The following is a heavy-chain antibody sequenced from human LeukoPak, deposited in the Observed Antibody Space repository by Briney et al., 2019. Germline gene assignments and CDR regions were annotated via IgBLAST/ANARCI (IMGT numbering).Heavy chain of an antibody. D-gene: IGHD3-10*01. CDR3: AGGPLWFRELSTVDN. Sequence: ASVNVSCKATGYTFTRYYMHWVRQAPGQGLEWMGWINPNSGGTNYAQKFQGRVTMTRETSISTAYMELSRLRSDDTAVNYCAGGPLWFRELSTVDNWGQGTLVTVSS. V-gene: IGHV1-2*02. J-gene: IGHJ4*02. CDR2: INPNSGGT. CDR1: GYTFTRYY.